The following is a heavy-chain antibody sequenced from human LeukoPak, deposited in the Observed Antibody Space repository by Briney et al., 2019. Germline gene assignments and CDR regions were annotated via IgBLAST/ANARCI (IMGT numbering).Heavy chain of an antibody. CDR3: AKVEAYCGGDCYPSYYYGMDV. CDR1: GFTFSSYA. J-gene: IGHJ6*02. V-gene: IGHV3-23*01. CDR2: ISGSGGST. Sequence: QPGGSLRLSCAASGFTFSSYAMSWVRQAPGKGLEWVSAISGSGGSTYYADSVKGRFTISRDNSKNTLYLQMNSLRAEDTAVYYCAKVEAYCGGDCYPSYYYGMDVWGQGTTVTVSS. D-gene: IGHD2-21*02.